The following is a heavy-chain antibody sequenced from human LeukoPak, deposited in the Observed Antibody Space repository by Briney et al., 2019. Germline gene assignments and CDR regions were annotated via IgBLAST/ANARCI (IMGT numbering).Heavy chain of an antibody. Sequence: RGSLRLSCAASGFTFSSYSMNWVRQAPGKGLEWVSSISSSSSYIYYADSVKGRFTISRDNAKNSLYLQMNSLRAEDTAVYYCAREAALGYFDLWGRGTLVTVSS. J-gene: IGHJ2*01. CDR2: ISSSSSYI. D-gene: IGHD6-25*01. V-gene: IGHV3-21*01. CDR1: GFTFSSYS. CDR3: AREAALGYFDL.